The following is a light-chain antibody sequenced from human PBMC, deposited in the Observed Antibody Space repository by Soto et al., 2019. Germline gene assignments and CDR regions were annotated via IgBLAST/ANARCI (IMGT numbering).Light chain of an antibody. CDR3: QRYNNWSWK. J-gene: IGKJ1*01. Sequence: EIVMTQSPATLSVSPGERATLSCRASQSVSSNLAWYQQKPGQAPRLLIYGASTRATGIPARFSGSGSGTDFSLTISRLQSDDFAVFYGQRYNNWSWKFGKGTKVEIK. V-gene: IGKV3-15*01. CDR2: GAS. CDR1: QSVSSN.